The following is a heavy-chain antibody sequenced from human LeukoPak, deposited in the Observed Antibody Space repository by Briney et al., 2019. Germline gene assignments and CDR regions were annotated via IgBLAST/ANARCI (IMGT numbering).Heavy chain of an antibody. Sequence: SSETLSLTCTVSGGSISSYYWSWIRQPPGKGLEWIGYIYYSGSTNYNPSLKSRVTISVDTSKNQFSLKLSSVTAADTAVYYCARLNLAGLSGRFDLWGQGTLVTVSS. CDR2: IYYSGST. CDR3: ARLNLAGLSGRFDL. V-gene: IGHV4-59*08. D-gene: IGHD1-14*01. J-gene: IGHJ5*02. CDR1: GGSISSYY.